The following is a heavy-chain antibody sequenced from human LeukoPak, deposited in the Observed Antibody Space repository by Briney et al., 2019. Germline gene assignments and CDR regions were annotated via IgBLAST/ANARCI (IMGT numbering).Heavy chain of an antibody. CDR2: IYTSGST. CDR3: ARGPGYSYTFDY. CDR1: GGTISSGSYY. V-gene: IGHV4-61*02. J-gene: IGHJ4*02. Sequence: PSETLSLTCTVSGGTISSGSYYWSWIRQPPGKGLEWIGRIYTSGSTNYNPSLKSRVTISVDTSKNQFSLKLSSVTAADTAVYYCARGPGYSYTFDYWGQGTLVTVSS. D-gene: IGHD5-18*01.